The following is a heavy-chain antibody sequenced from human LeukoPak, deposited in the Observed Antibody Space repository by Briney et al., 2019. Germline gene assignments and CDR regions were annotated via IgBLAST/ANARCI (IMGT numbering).Heavy chain of an antibody. CDR3: AREGHDGHLWYDAFDI. CDR2: ISYDGSNK. D-gene: IGHD5-24*01. V-gene: IGHV3-30*04. Sequence: GGSLRFSCAASGFTFSSYAMHWVRQAPGKGLEWVAVISYDGSNKYYADSVKGRFTISRDNSKNTLYLQMNSLRAEDTAVYYCAREGHDGHLWYDAFDIWGQGTMVTVSS. J-gene: IGHJ3*02. CDR1: GFTFSSYA.